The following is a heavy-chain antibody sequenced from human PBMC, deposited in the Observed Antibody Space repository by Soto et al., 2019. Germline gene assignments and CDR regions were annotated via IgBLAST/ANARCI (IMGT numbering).Heavy chain of an antibody. Sequence: SETLSLTCAVYGGSFSGYYWSWIRQPPGKGLEWIGEINHSGSTNYNPSLKSRVTISVDTSKNQFSLKLSSVTAADTAVYYFARGRHILTGYYISYYYYGMDVWGQGTTVT. CDR3: ARGRHILTGYYISYYYYGMDV. J-gene: IGHJ6*02. V-gene: IGHV4-34*01. CDR2: INHSGST. CDR1: GGSFSGYY. D-gene: IGHD3-9*01.